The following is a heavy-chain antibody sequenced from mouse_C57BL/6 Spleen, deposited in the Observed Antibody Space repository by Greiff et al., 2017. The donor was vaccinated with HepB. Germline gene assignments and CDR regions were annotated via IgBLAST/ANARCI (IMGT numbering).Heavy chain of an antibody. CDR2: IYPGGGYT. Sequence: QVQLKESGAELVRPGTSVKMSCKASGYTFTNYWIGWAKQRPGHGLEWIGDIYPGGGYTNYNEKFKGKATLTADKSSSTAYMQFSSLTSEDSAIYYCARKLGPYFDYWGQGTTLTVSS. J-gene: IGHJ2*01. CDR3: ARKLGPYFDY. CDR1: GYTFTNYW. D-gene: IGHD4-1*01. V-gene: IGHV1-63*01.